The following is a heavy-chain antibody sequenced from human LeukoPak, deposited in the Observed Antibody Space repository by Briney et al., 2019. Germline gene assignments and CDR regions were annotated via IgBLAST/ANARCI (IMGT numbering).Heavy chain of an antibody. CDR1: GGSVSTDS. J-gene: IGHJ4*02. CDR2: IYTSGST. D-gene: IGHD3-16*01. CDR3: ARQLGVGVWALDR. V-gene: IGHV4-4*07. Sequence: PSETLSLTCTVSGGSVSTDSWSWIRQPAGKGLEWIGHIYTSGSTSHNPSLKRRVSMSVDTSKNQFSLKLNPVTAADTAVYYCARQLGVGVWALDRWGQGTLVTVSS.